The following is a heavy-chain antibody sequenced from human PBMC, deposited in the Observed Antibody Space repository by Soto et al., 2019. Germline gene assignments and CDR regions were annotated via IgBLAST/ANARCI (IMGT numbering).Heavy chain of an antibody. CDR3: ARDGDESPLDY. V-gene: IGHV3-53*04. J-gene: IGHJ4*02. D-gene: IGHD7-27*01. Sequence: EVQLVESGGGLVQPGGSLRLSCAASGFTVSSNYMSWVRQAPGKGLEWVSFIYSGGSTYYADSVKGRFTISRHNSKNTLYLQMNSLRAEDTAVYYCARDGDESPLDYWGQGTLVTVSS. CDR1: GFTVSSNY. CDR2: IYSGGST.